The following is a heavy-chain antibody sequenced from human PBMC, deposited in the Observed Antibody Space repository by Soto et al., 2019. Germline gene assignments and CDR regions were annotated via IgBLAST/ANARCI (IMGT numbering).Heavy chain of an antibody. Sequence: GGSLRLSCAASGFTFSSYAMSWVRQAPGKGLEWVSAISGSGGSTYYADSVKGRFTISRDNSKNTLYLQMNSLRAEDTAVYYCAKARGYSDYYGMDVWGQGTTVTVSS. D-gene: IGHD3-22*01. J-gene: IGHJ6*02. V-gene: IGHV3-23*01. CDR3: AKARGYSDYYGMDV. CDR1: GFTFSSYA. CDR2: ISGSGGST.